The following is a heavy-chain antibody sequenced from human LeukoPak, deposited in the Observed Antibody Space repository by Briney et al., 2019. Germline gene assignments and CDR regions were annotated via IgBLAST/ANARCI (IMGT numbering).Heavy chain of an antibody. CDR1: GFTVSSSF. CDR2: IYAGGRT. J-gene: IGHJ4*02. CDR3: ARGGTFVSDY. Sequence: GGSLRLSCAASGFTVSSSFMNWVRQAPGKGLEWVSVIYAGGRTFYADSAKGRFAIYRDNSKNTLFLQMNSLRAEDTAVYYCARGGTFVSDYWGQGTLVTVSS. V-gene: IGHV3-66*01. D-gene: IGHD1-1*01.